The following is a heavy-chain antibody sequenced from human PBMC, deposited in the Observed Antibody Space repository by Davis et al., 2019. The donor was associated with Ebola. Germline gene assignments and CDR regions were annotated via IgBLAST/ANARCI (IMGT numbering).Heavy chain of an antibody. J-gene: IGHJ6*02. Sequence: PGGSLRLSCAASGFTFSNAWMSWVRQAPGKGLEWVGRIKSKTDGGTTDYAAPVKGRFTISRDDSKNTLYLQMNSLKTEDTAVYYCTTEGYCSGGSCYYYGMDVWGQGTTVTVSS. D-gene: IGHD2-15*01. CDR1: GFTFSNAW. CDR3: TTEGYCSGGSCYYYGMDV. V-gene: IGHV3-15*01. CDR2: IKSKTDGGTT.